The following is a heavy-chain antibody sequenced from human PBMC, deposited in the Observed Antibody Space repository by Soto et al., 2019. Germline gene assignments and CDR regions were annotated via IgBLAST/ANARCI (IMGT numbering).Heavy chain of an antibody. J-gene: IGHJ4*02. CDR3: ARVKLAGRGTFHY. Sequence: SETLPLTGAVSGYSITNGYYRGWVRHPPGKGLDWSGSIYPSANTYYNPSLKSRVTISLDTARNRFSLKLTSVTPADTAMYYGARVKLAGRGTFHYWAQGTLVTVS. CDR2: IYPSANT. V-gene: IGHV4-38-2*01. CDR1: GYSITNGYY. D-gene: IGHD3-3*02.